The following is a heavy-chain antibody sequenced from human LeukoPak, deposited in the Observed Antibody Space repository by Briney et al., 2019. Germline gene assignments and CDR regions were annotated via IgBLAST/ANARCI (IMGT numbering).Heavy chain of an antibody. CDR2: ISGSGGST. CDR1: GLTFSSYG. CDR3: AKDGGYSSGWYAPYYYYYMDV. J-gene: IGHJ6*03. Sequence: GGSLRLSCAASGLTFSSYGMSWVRQAPGKGLEWVSAISGSGGSTYYADSVKGRFTISRDNSKNTLYLQMNSLRAEDTAVYYCAKDGGYSSGWYAPYYYYYMDVWGKGTTVTISS. D-gene: IGHD6-19*01. V-gene: IGHV3-23*01.